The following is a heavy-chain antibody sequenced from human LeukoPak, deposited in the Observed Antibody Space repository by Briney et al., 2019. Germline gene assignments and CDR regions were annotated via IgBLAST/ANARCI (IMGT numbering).Heavy chain of an antibody. CDR2: ICSGGST. CDR3: ARGSHAGREAFDI. D-gene: IGHD2-2*01. CDR1: GFTVSSNY. V-gene: IGHV3-66*02. Sequence: PGGSLRLSCAASGFTVSSNYMSWVRQAPGKGLEWVSVICSGGSTYYADSVKGRFTISRDNSKNTLYLQINSLRAEDTAVYYCARGSHAGREAFDIWGQGTMVTVSS. J-gene: IGHJ3*02.